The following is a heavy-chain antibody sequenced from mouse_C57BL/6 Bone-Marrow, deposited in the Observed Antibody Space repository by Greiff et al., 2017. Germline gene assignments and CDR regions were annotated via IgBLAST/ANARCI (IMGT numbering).Heavy chain of an antibody. CDR1: GYTFTSYT. V-gene: IGHV1-4*01. J-gene: IGHJ1*03. Sequence: VKLQESGAELARPGASVKMSCKASGYTFTSYTMHWVKQRPGQGLEWIGYINPSSGYTKYNQKFKDKAPLTADKSSSTAYMQLSSLTSEDSAVYYCARDYGSSHWYFDVWGTGTTVTVSS. CDR2: INPSSGYT. CDR3: ARDYGSSHWYFDV. D-gene: IGHD1-1*01.